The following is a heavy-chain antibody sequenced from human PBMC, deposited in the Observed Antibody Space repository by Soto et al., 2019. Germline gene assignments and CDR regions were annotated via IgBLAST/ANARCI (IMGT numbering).Heavy chain of an antibody. Sequence: GGSLRLSCAASGFTFSSYWMSWVRQAPGKGLEWVANIKQDGSENYYVDSVKGRFTISRANAKNSLYLQMNSLRAEDTAVYYCARGGSVGFGELDWFDPWGQGTLVTVSS. CDR3: ARGGSVGFGELDWFDP. D-gene: IGHD3-10*01. V-gene: IGHV3-7*04. CDR1: GFTFSSYW. CDR2: IKQDGSEN. J-gene: IGHJ5*02.